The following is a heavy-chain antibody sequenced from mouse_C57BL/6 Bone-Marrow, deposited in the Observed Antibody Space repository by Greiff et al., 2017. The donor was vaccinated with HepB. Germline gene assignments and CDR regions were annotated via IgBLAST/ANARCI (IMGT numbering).Heavy chain of an antibody. D-gene: IGHD2-2*01. CDR1: GYTFTDYN. V-gene: IGHV1-18*01. CDR3: ARLEGYDLAWFAY. Sequence: VQLKESGPELVKPGASVKIPCKASGYTFTDYNMDWVKQSHGKSLEWIGDINPNNGGTIYNQKFKGKATLTVDKSSSTAYMELRSLTSEDTAVYYCARLEGYDLAWFAYWGQGTLVTVSA. J-gene: IGHJ3*01. CDR2: INPNNGGT.